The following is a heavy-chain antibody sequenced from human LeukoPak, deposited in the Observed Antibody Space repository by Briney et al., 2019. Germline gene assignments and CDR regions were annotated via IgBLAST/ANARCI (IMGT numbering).Heavy chain of an antibody. CDR1: GFSFSTKW. Sequence: GGSLRLSRAASGFSFSTKWMSWVRQAPGKGLEWVANINQGGETDYVDSVKGRFTIARDDSKNLLYLQMNSLRPEDTAMYFCARDKGGMVPFDHWGQGTLVTVSS. V-gene: IGHV3-7*01. D-gene: IGHD3-10*01. CDR3: ARDKGGMVPFDH. J-gene: IGHJ4*02. CDR2: INQGGET.